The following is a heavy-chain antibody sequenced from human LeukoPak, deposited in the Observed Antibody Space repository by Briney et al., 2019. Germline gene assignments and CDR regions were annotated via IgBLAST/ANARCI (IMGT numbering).Heavy chain of an antibody. CDR2: IWYDGSNK. CDR1: GFTFSSYG. D-gene: IGHD6-19*01. V-gene: IGHV3-33*06. Sequence: PGGSLRLSCAAPGFTFSSYGMHWVRQAPGKGLEWVAVIWYDGSNKYYADSVKGRFTISRDNSKNTLYLQMNSLRAEDTAVYYCAKGLRSSGWYGTDYWGQGTLVTVSS. CDR3: AKGLRSSGWYGTDY. J-gene: IGHJ4*02.